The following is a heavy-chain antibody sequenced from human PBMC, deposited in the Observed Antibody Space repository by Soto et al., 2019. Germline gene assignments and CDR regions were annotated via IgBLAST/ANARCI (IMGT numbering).Heavy chain of an antibody. CDR1: GHSISTSSYY. J-gene: IGHJ6*02. CDR3: ARHDWSRFYGMDV. Sequence: SETLSLTCTVSGHSISTSSYYWGWIRQSPGKGLEWIGSLYYSGTTYYNPSLKSRVTISVDTSKNQFSLRAYSVTAADTAVYYCARHDWSRFYGMDVWGQGTTVTVSS. CDR2: LYYSGTT. V-gene: IGHV4-39*01. D-gene: IGHD2-2*01.